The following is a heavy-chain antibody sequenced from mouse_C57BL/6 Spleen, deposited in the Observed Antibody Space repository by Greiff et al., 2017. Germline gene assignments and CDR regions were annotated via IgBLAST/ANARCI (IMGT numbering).Heavy chain of an antibody. CDR1: GYSFTSYW. D-gene: IGHD2-1*01. CDR2: IDPSDSET. J-gene: IGHJ1*03. V-gene: IGHV1-52*01. CDR3: ARRGNYVWYFDV. Sequence: QVQLQQPGAELVRPGSSVKLSCKASGYSFTSYWMHWVKQRPIQGLEWIGNIDPSDSETHYNQKFKDKATLTVYKSSSTAYMQLSSLTSEDSAVYYCARRGNYVWYFDVWGTGTTVTVSS.